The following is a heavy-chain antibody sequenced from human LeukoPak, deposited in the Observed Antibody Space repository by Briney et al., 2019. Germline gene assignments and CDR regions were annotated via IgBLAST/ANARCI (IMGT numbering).Heavy chain of an antibody. CDR2: ISDGDGTT. CDR3: AKDLPSGRQSGGRTY. Sequence: PGGSLRLSCEASGFTFSSHAMGWVRQAPGKGLEWVSSISDGDGTTDYVDSVKGRFTISRDNSKNSLFLQMNSLRAEDTAVYYCAKDLPSGRQSGGRTYWGQGTLVTVSS. CDR1: GFTFSSHA. J-gene: IGHJ4*02. D-gene: IGHD2-15*01. V-gene: IGHV3-23*01.